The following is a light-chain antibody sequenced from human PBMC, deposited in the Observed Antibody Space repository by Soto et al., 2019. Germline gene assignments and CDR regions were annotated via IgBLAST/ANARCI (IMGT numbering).Light chain of an antibody. J-gene: IGKJ4*01. CDR2: DAS. CDR1: QNLDSY. CDR3: QQRSAWPIT. V-gene: IGKV3-11*01. Sequence: EIVLTQSPATLSLSPGVRATLSCRASQNLDSYLAWYQQKRGQPPRLLIYDASSRATGIPARFSGSGSGTDFTLTISSLEAEDFAVYYCQQRSAWPITFGGGTKVEIK.